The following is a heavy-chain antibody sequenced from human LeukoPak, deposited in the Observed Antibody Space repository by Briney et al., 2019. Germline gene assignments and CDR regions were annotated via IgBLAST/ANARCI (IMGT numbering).Heavy chain of an antibody. CDR1: GYTFTGYY. CDR3: AREAGYSYGYIDYYYGMDV. V-gene: IGHV1-2*02. CDR2: INPNSGGT. Sequence: ASVKVSCKASGYTFTGYYMHWVRQAPGQGLEWMGWINPNSGGTNYAQKFQGRVTMTRDTSISTAYMELSRLRSDDTAVYCCAREAGYSYGYIDYYYGMDVWGQGTTVTVSS. J-gene: IGHJ6*02. D-gene: IGHD5-18*01.